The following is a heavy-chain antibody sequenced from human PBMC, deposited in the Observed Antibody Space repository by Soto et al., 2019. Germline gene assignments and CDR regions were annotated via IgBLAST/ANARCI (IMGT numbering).Heavy chain of an antibody. D-gene: IGHD3-10*01. CDR3: AYTYYYGSGSYYRSLWYFDY. CDR1: GYTFSSYA. CDR2: IIPIFGTA. J-gene: IGHJ4*02. Sequence: RASVKVSCKASGYTFSSYAISWVRQAPGQGLEWMGGIIPIFGTANYAQKFQGRVTITADESTSTAYMELSSLRSEDTAVYYCAYTYYYGSGSYYRSLWYFDYWGQGTLVTVSS. V-gene: IGHV1-69*13.